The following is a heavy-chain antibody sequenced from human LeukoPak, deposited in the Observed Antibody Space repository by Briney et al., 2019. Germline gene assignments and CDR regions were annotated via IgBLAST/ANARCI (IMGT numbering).Heavy chain of an antibody. CDR3: ARDEQSGWLYVY. CDR2: IYYSGST. D-gene: IGHD6-19*01. Sequence: SETLSLTCTVSGGSISSSSYYWGWIRQPPGKGLEWIGSIYYSGSTYYNPSLKSRVTISVDTSKNQFSLKLSSVTAADTAVYYCARDEQSGWLYVYWGQGTLVTVSS. V-gene: IGHV4-39*02. CDR1: GGSISSSSYY. J-gene: IGHJ4*02.